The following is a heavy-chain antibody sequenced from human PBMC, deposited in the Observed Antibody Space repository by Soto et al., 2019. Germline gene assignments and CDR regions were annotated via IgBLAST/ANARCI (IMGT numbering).Heavy chain of an antibody. Sequence: SETLSLTCTFSGDSISSGGYCWSWIRQHPGKGLEWIGYISNSGNTYYNPSLKSRVTISVDTPENQFSLKLTSVTAADTAVYYCARDGGGGYYFDSSGYLDHWGPGILVTVSS. J-gene: IGHJ4*02. CDR1: GDSISSGGYC. D-gene: IGHD3-22*01. CDR3: ARDGGGGYYFDSSGYLDH. V-gene: IGHV4-31*03. CDR2: ISNSGNT.